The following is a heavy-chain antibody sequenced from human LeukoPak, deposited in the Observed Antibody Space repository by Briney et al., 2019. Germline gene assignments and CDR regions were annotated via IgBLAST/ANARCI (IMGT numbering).Heavy chain of an antibody. CDR2: ISSSGSTI. J-gene: IGHJ4*02. D-gene: IGHD6-19*01. Sequence: GGSLRLSCAASGFTFSDYYMSWIRQAPGKGLEWVSYISSSGSTIYYADSVKGRFTISRDNAKNSLYLQMNSLRAEDTAVYYCATTPWWLVRAGEEGFDYWGQGTLVTVSS. CDR1: GFTFSDYY. CDR3: ATTPWWLVRAGEEGFDY. V-gene: IGHV3-11*01.